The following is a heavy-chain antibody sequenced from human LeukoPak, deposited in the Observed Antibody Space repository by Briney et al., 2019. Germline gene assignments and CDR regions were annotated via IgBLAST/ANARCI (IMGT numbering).Heavy chain of an antibody. Sequence: GGSLRPSCVAFGSTLPSHRMNWDRQAPGKGREWVASFSGISNTIYYADSVKGRFTNSRENAKNCLYLQMNSLRAENTAVYYCARDESNYYGARMDVFDVWGQGTMVTVSS. J-gene: IGHJ3*01. CDR2: FSGISNTI. D-gene: IGHD3-10*01. CDR3: ARDESNYYGARMDVFDV. CDR1: GSTLPSHR. V-gene: IGHV3-48*01.